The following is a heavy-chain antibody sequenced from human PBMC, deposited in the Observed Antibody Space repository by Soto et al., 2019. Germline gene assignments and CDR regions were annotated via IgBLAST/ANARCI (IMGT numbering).Heavy chain of an antibody. J-gene: IGHJ6*03. CDR3: ARGSVYDFWSGYPQDYYYYMDV. CDR2: MNPNSGNT. D-gene: IGHD3-3*01. Sequence: ASVKVSCKASGYTFTSYDINWVRQATGQGLEWMGWMNPNSGNTGYAQKFQGRVTMTRNTSISTAYMELSSLRSEDTAVYYCARGSVYDFWSGYPQDYYYYMDVWGKGTTVTVSS. V-gene: IGHV1-8*01. CDR1: GYTFTSYD.